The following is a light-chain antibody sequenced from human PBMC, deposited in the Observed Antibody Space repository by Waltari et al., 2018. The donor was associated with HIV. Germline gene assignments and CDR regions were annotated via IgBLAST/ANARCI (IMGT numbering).Light chain of an antibody. CDR1: NIGRQS. Sequence: SYVLTQPPSAYVAPGQTAAFTCGGHNIGRQSVHWDLQKPGQALWLVLFDDSDRPSGIPERFSGSNSGNTATLTISRVEAGDEADYYCQVWDSSSDVVFGGGTKLTVL. J-gene: IGLJ2*01. CDR2: DDS. CDR3: QVWDSSSDVV. V-gene: IGLV3-21*02.